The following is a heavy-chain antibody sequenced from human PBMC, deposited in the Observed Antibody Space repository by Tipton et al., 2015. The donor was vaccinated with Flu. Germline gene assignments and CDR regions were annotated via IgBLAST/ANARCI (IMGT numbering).Heavy chain of an antibody. V-gene: IGHV3-48*03. CDR1: GFTLRSYE. CDR2: IDYSSTTI. J-gene: IGHJ6*02. Sequence: SLRLSCAASGFTLRSYEMTWVRQAPGKGLEWISYIDYSSTTIYYADSVKGRFTISRDNTKNSLYLQMNSLRDEDTAIYYCARDGCGGGNCYSPVGDYPMDVWGQGTTVTVSS. D-gene: IGHD2-15*01. CDR3: ARDGCGGGNCYSPVGDYPMDV.